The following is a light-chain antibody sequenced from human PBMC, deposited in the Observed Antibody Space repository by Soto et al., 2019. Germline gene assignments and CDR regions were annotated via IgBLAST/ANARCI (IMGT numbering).Light chain of an antibody. V-gene: IGKV3-15*01. Sequence: EIVMTHSPATLSVSPGERSTLSCRASQTLSGYLAWYQQKPGQAPRLLIYGASTMATGLCDRVGGIGSGTECTLTIRSLQSEDFPVYYCQQYENWPNTFGGGTKVDIK. CDR2: GAS. CDR3: QQYENWPNT. J-gene: IGKJ4*01. CDR1: QTLSGY.